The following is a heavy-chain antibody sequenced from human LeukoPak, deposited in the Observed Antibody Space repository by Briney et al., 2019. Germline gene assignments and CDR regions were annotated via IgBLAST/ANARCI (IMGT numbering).Heavy chain of an antibody. J-gene: IGHJ4*02. D-gene: IGHD6-13*01. CDR1: GFTFDDYA. CDR3: AKASSSWNGYYFDY. CDR2: ISWNSGSI. V-gene: IGHV3-9*01. Sequence: GGSLRLSCAASGFTFDDYAMHWVRQAPGKGLEWVSGISWNSGSIGYADSVKGRFTISRGNAKNSLYLQMNSLRTEDTALYYCAKASSSWNGYYFDYWGQGTLVTVSS.